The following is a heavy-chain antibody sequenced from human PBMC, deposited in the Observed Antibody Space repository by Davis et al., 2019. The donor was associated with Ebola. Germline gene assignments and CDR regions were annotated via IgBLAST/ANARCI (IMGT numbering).Heavy chain of an antibody. D-gene: IGHD1-26*01. CDR2: IKSKTDGGTT. J-gene: IGHJ4*02. CDR1: EFTSGFTFSSFW. V-gene: IGHV3-15*01. CDR3: TTGGRPY. Sequence: GESLKISCAASEFTSGFTFSSFWMNWVRQAPGKGLEWVGRIKSKTDGGTTDYAAPVKGRFTISRDDSKNTLYLQMNSLKTEDTAVYYCTTGGRPYWGQGTLVTVSS.